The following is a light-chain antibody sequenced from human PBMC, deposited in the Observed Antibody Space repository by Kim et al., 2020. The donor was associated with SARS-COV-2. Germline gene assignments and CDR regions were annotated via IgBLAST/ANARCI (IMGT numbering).Light chain of an antibody. CDR1: NIGSES. CDR3: QVWDSRSDHIV. V-gene: IGLV3-21*04. CDR2: YDS. Sequence: AQGQTARVTCGGDNIGSESVHWYQQKPGRAPVLVIYYDSDRPSGIPERFSGSSSGNTATLTISRVEAGDEADYYCQVWDSRSDHIVFGTGTKVTVL. J-gene: IGLJ1*01.